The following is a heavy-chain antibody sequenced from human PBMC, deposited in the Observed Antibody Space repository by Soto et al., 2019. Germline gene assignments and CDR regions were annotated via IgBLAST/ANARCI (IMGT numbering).Heavy chain of an antibody. V-gene: IGHV4-31*03. D-gene: IGHD2-21*01. CDR3: SASCVGCGGFHYYGMDV. CDR2: IYYSGST. J-gene: IGHJ6*02. Sequence: QVQLQESGPGLVKPSQTLSLTCTVSGGSISGGGYYWSWIRQHPGKGLEWIGYIYYSGSTYYNPSLKSRVTLSVDTSKNQFSLKLSSVTAADTAVYYCSASCVGCGGFHYYGMDVWGQGTTVTVSS. CDR1: GGSISGGGYY.